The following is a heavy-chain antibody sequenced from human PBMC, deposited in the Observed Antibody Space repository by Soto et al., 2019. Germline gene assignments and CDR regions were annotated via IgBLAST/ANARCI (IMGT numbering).Heavy chain of an antibody. Sequence: QVQLVESGGGGVQPGRSLRLSCAASGFTFSSYAMHWVRQAPGTGLEGVAGISYDGSNKYYADSVKGRFNISRDKSKTLYLHMNSLRAEDTALYYCVRDKSPYSSGWYNRHFDYGGHGTLVTVSS. CDR1: GFTFSSYA. V-gene: IGHV3-30-3*01. J-gene: IGHJ4*01. D-gene: IGHD6-19*01. CDR2: ISYDGSNK. CDR3: VRDKSPYSSGWYNRHFDY.